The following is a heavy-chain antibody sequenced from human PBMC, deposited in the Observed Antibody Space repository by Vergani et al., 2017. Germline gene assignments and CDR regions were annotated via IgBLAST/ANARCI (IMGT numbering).Heavy chain of an antibody. Sequence: QVQLVQSGAVVKKPGSSVKVSCKASGGTFSNFAINWVRQAPGQGLEWMGGIIPMFGTTNYAQKLQGRVTITADESTSTAYMELSSLRSEDTAVYYCARSSMAPQGALDIWGQGTKVTVSS. J-gene: IGHJ3*02. CDR2: IIPMFGTT. V-gene: IGHV1-69*01. D-gene: IGHD6-6*01. CDR3: ARSSMAPQGALDI. CDR1: GGTFSNFA.